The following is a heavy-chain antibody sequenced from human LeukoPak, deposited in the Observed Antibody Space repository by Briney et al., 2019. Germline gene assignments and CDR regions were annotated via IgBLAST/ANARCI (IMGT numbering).Heavy chain of an antibody. CDR1: GFTFSSYD. V-gene: IGHV3-30*02. CDR3: ARAPIVGANDY. Sequence: GGSLRLSCAASGFTFSSYDMHWVRQAPGKGLEWVAFLQYDGSNKYYADSVKGRFTISRDNSKNTLYLQMNSLRTDDTAVYYCARAPIVGANDYWGQGTLVTVSS. CDR2: LQYDGSNK. D-gene: IGHD1-26*01. J-gene: IGHJ4*02.